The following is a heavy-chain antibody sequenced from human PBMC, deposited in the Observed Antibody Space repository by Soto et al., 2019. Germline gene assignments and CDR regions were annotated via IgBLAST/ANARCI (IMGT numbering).Heavy chain of an antibody. CDR2: IILPFGTP. Sequence: QVRLVQSGAEVKKTGSSVKVSCEASGTTFSNFAIGWVRQAPGQGLEWMGGIILPFGTPNYAQKFQGRVTISADESMTTAYMELRGLRSEDTAVYYCVRGPDYECYFDYWGQGTLVTVSS. J-gene: IGHJ4*02. CDR3: VRGPDYECYFDY. V-gene: IGHV1-69*12. D-gene: IGHD3-22*01. CDR1: GTTFSNFA.